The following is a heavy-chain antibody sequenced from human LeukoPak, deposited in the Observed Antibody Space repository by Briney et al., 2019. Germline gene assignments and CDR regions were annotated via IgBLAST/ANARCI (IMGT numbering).Heavy chain of an antibody. V-gene: IGHV3-23*01. D-gene: IGHD6-13*01. CDR1: GFTFSSYA. Sequence: GGPLRLSCAASGFTFSSYAMTWVRQAPGKGLEWVSTIRATAGTTYYEDSVKGRFTISRDNSKNTQWLQMNSLRVEDTAVYYCTKGGYTTYFDYWGQGTLVTVSS. CDR2: IRATAGTT. CDR3: TKGGYTTYFDY. J-gene: IGHJ4*02.